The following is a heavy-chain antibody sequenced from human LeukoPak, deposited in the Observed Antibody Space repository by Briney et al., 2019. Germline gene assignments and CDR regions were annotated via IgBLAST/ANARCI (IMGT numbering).Heavy chain of an antibody. V-gene: IGHV4-39*01. CDR3: ARQTYYYDSRLDEYYFDY. J-gene: IGHJ4*02. D-gene: IGHD3-22*01. CDR2: ICYSGST. Sequence: SETLSLTCTVSGGSISSSSYYWGWIRQPPGKGLEWIGSICYSGSTYYNPSLKSRVTISVDTSKNQFSLKLSSVTAADTAVYYCARQTYYYDSRLDEYYFDYWGQGTLVTVSS. CDR1: GGSISSSSYY.